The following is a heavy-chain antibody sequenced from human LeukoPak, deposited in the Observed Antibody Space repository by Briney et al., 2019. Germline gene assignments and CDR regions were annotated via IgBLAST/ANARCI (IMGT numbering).Heavy chain of an antibody. CDR2: INPNSGGT. Sequence: ASVKVSCKASGYTFTGYYMHWVRQAPGQGLEWMGWINPNSGGTNYAQKFQGRVTITRDTSISTAYMELSRLRSDDTGVYYCARDKWNYDILTGGYYFDYWGQGTLGTVSS. J-gene: IGHJ4*02. CDR3: ARDKWNYDILTGGYYFDY. CDR1: GYTFTGYY. V-gene: IGHV1-2*02. D-gene: IGHD3-9*01.